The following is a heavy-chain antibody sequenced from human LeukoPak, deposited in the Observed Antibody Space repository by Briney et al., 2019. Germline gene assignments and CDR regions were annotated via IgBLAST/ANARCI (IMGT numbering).Heavy chain of an antibody. CDR2: INGDGRSS. V-gene: IGHV3-74*01. CDR3: ARTSPTSHFDF. J-gene: IGHJ4*02. D-gene: IGHD3-16*01. CDR1: GCTFTTYW. Sequence: GGSLRLSCAASGCTFTTYWMHWVRQAPGKGLVWVSRINGDGRSSNYADSVKGRFTISRDNARNTLYLQMNSLRAEDTALYYCARTSPTSHFDFWGQGTLVTVSS.